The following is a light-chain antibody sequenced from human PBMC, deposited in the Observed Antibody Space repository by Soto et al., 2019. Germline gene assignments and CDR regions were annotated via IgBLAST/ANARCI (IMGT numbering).Light chain of an antibody. Sequence: QSALTQPASVSGSPGQSITISCTGTSSDVGGYNYVSWYQQHPGKAPKLMIYDVSNRTSWVSNRFSGSKSGNTAYLTISGLQAEDEADYYCSSYTSSSTEFGGGNKVTVL. CDR3: SSYTSSSTE. CDR1: SSDVGGYNY. J-gene: IGLJ2*01. V-gene: IGLV2-14*01. CDR2: DVS.